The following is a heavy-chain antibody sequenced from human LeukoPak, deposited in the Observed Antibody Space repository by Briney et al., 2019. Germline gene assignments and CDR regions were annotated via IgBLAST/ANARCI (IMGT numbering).Heavy chain of an antibody. D-gene: IGHD1-26*01. CDR2: ISSSSSYI. CDR1: GFTFSSYS. V-gene: IGHV3-21*01. J-gene: IGHJ4*02. CDR3: ARAASYSGSYYFGY. Sequence: PGGSLRLSCAASGFTFSSYSMNWVRQAPGKGLEWVSSISSSSSYIYYADSVKGRFTISRDNAKNSLYLQMNSLRAEDTAVYYCARAASYSGSYYFGYWGQGTLVTVSP.